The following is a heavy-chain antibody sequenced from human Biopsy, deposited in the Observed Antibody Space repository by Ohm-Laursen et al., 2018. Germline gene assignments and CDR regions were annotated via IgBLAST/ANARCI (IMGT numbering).Heavy chain of an antibody. Sequence: VTLSLTCTVSGDPVTKYYWSWIRQPPGKGLEWIGHIYYSVMTNYNPSLQSRVSISVDTSRNQVSLTLSSVTPADTAVYYCARDSGILNYGNFKYYHYYGMDVWGQGTKVTVSS. CDR1: GDPVTKYY. CDR3: ARDSGILNYGNFKYYHYYGMDV. CDR2: IYYSVMT. V-gene: IGHV4-59*02. J-gene: IGHJ6*02. D-gene: IGHD4-11*01.